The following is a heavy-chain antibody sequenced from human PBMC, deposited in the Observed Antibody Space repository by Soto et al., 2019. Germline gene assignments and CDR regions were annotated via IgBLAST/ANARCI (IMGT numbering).Heavy chain of an antibody. D-gene: IGHD1-1*01. V-gene: IGHV1-18*01. CDR2: ISAYNGNT. CDR3: ARDQSWHDLVWWFDP. J-gene: IGHJ5*02. CDR1: GYTFSNYG. Sequence: ASVKVSCKTSGYTFSNYGINWVRQAPGQGLEWMGWISAYNGNTNFAQKLQGRVSLTTDTSSTTVYMELNSLTSDDTAVYYCARDQSWHDLVWWFDPWGQGTLVTVSS.